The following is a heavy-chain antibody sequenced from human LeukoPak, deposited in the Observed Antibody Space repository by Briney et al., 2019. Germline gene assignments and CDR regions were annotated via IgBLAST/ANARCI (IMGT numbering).Heavy chain of an antibody. J-gene: IGHJ5*02. Sequence: SETLSLTCTDSGGSISSYYWSWIRQPPGKGLEWIGYIYYSGSTNYNPSLKSRVTISVDTSKNQFSLKLSSVTAADTAVYYCARALNWFDPWGQGTLVTVSS. CDR3: ARALNWFDP. CDR1: GGSISSYY. V-gene: IGHV4-59*12. CDR2: IYYSGST.